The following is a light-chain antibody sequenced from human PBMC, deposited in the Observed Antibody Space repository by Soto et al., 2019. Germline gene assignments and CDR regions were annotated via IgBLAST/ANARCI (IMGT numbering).Light chain of an antibody. V-gene: IGKV1-5*01. J-gene: IGKJ1*01. Sequence: DIQMTQSPPTLSASVGDRVTITCRASQSISSWLAWYQQKPGKAPKLLIYDASTLKGGVPSRFSGSGSGTEFTLTISSLQPDDFATYYCQQYNSYWTFGQGTK. CDR2: DAS. CDR1: QSISSW. CDR3: QQYNSYWT.